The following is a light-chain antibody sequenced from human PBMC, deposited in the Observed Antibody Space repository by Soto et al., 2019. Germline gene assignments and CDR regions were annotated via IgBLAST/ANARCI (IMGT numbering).Light chain of an antibody. V-gene: IGLV1-40*01. Sequence: QSALAQPPSVSSAPGQKVTISCTGSSSNIGAGYDLHWYQQLPGTAPKLLLYGNSNRPSGVPDRFSGSKSGTSASLAITGLQAEDEADYYCQSYDSSLSAYVFGTGTKVTVL. J-gene: IGLJ1*01. CDR2: GNS. CDR3: QSYDSSLSAYV. CDR1: SSNIGAGYD.